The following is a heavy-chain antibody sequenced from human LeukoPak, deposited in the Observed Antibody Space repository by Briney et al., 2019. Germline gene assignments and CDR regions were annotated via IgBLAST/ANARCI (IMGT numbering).Heavy chain of an antibody. Sequence: GASVTVSCKASGGTFSSYAISWVRQAPGQGLEWMGGIIPIFGTANYAQTFQGRVTITADKSTSTAYMELSSLRSEDTAVYYCATELGASNEGPYYYYYGIDVWGQGTTVTVSS. J-gene: IGHJ6*02. CDR1: GGTFSSYA. CDR2: IIPIFGTA. V-gene: IGHV1-69*06. CDR3: ATELGASNEGPYYYYYGIDV.